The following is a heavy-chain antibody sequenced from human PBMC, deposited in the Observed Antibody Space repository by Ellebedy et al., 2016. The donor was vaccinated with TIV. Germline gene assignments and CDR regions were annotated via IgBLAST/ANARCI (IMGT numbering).Heavy chain of an antibody. CDR3: ARDPEGWFDP. CDR1: GGTFSSYA. V-gene: IGHV1-69*06. CDR2: IIPIFGTA. J-gene: IGHJ5*02. Sequence: SVKVSXXASGGTFSSYAISWVRQAPGQGLEWMGGIIPIFGTANYAQKFQGRVTITADKSTSTAYMELSSLRSEDTAVYYCARDPEGWFDPWGQGTLVTVSS.